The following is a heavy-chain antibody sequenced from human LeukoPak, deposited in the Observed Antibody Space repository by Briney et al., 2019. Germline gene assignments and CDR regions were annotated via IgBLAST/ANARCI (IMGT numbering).Heavy chain of an antibody. J-gene: IGHJ4*02. CDR2: IKQDGREK. Sequence: PGGSLRLSCAASGFTFSPYWLTRVRQTPGKGLEWVASIKQDGREKYYVDSVKGRFTISRDNAKNSLYLQMNSLRAEDTAVYYCARGNHRSHRSPPDYWGQGTLVTVSS. CDR3: ARGNHRSHRSPPDY. D-gene: IGHD1-14*01. V-gene: IGHV3-7*01. CDR1: GFTFSPYW.